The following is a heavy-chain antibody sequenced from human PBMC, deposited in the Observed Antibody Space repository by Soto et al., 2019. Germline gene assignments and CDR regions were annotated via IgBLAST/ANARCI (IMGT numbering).Heavy chain of an antibody. D-gene: IGHD1-7*01. Sequence: QVQLVESEGGVVQPGRSLRLSCAASGFTFSSYGMHWVRQAPGKGLEWVAVISYDGSNKYYADSVKGRFTISRDNSKNTLYLQMNSLRAEDTAVYYCAKDLWGYSWNYLSVYRGQGTLVTVSS. CDR1: GFTFSSYG. V-gene: IGHV3-30*18. J-gene: IGHJ4*02. CDR2: ISYDGSNK. CDR3: AKDLWGYSWNYLSVY.